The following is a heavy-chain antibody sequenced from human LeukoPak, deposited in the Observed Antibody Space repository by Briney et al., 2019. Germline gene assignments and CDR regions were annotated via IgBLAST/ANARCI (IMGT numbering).Heavy chain of an antibody. CDR1: GGTFSSYA. Sequence: SVKVSCKASGGTFSSYAISWVRQAPGQGLEWMGGIIPIFGTANYAQKFQGRVTITADESTSTAYMELSSLRSEDTAVYYCATGVVGATYYYYYHGMDVWGQGTTVTVSS. CDR3: ATGVVGATYYYYYHGMDV. V-gene: IGHV1-69*13. J-gene: IGHJ6*02. CDR2: IIPIFGTA. D-gene: IGHD1-26*01.